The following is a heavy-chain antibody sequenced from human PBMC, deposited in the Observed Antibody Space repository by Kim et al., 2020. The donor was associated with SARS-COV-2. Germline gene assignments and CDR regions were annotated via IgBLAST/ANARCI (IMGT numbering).Heavy chain of an antibody. CDR3: ARDRKVLRFLEWFYYYGMDV. CDR1: GDSVSSNSAA. Sequence: SQTLSLTCAISGDSVSSNSAAWNWIRQSPSRGLEWLGRTYYRSKWYNDYAVSVKSRITINPDTSKNQFSLQLNSVTPEDTAVYYCARDRKVLRFLEWFYYYGMDVWGQGTTVTVSS. J-gene: IGHJ6*02. CDR2: TYYRSKWYN. D-gene: IGHD3-3*01. V-gene: IGHV6-1*01.